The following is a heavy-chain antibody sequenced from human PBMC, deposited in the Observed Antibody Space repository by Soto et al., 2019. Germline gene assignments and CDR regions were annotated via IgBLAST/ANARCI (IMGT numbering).Heavy chain of an antibody. CDR2: TSYDGNNS. J-gene: IGHJ4*02. V-gene: IGHV3-30*18. CDR3: AKGIWSGYATLHY. CDR1: GFNLWGNV. D-gene: IGHD3-3*01. Sequence: PGGSLRLSCVASGFNLWGNVMHWVRQAPGKWLEWVAITSYDGNNSYYADYVKGRFTVSRDNSKNELYLQMNSLRTDDTAMYYCAKGIWSGYATLHYWGQGTQVTVSS.